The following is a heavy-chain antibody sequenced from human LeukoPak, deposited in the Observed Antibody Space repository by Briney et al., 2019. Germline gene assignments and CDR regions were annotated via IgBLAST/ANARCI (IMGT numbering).Heavy chain of an antibody. D-gene: IGHD3-10*01. J-gene: IGHJ4*02. CDR3: ARASGASGSYYPY. V-gene: IGHV1-2*02. CDR1: GYTFSDYY. Sequence: ASVKVSCKASGYTFSDYYMHWVRQAPGQGLEWMGCINPNSGDPNYAQSFQGRVTMTRDTSISTAYMELTRLTSGDTAMYYCARASGASGSYYPYWGQGTLVTVSS. CDR2: INPNSGDP.